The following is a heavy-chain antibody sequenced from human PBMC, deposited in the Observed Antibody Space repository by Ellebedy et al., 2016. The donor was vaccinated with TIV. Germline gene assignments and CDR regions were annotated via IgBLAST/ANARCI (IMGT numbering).Heavy chain of an antibody. D-gene: IGHD6-13*01. CDR1: GFTFSSYA. CDR3: AKDRRSNLREFDY. J-gene: IGHJ4*02. CDR2: ISYDGSNK. Sequence: GESLKISXAASGFTFSSYAMHWVRQAPGKGLEWVAVISYDGSNKYYADSVKGRFTISRDNSKNTLYLQMNSLRAEDTAVYYCAKDRRSNLREFDYWGQGTLVTVSS. V-gene: IGHV3-30-3*01.